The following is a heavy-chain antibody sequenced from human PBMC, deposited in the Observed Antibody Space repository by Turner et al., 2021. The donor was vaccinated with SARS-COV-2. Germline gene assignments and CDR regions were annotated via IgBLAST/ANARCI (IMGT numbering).Heavy chain of an antibody. CDR2: IIPIFDTT. CDR1: GGTFSSYA. CDR3: ARDRDYDSSGYWDQS. D-gene: IGHD3-22*01. Sequence: QLQLVQSGAEVTKPGSSVKFSCKGSGGTFSSYAISWVRQAPGQGLEWMGGIIPIFDTTNYAQKFQGRVTITADKSTSTAYMELSGLRSDDTAVYYCARDRDYDSSGYWDQSWGQGTLVTVSS. J-gene: IGHJ4*02. V-gene: IGHV1-69*06.